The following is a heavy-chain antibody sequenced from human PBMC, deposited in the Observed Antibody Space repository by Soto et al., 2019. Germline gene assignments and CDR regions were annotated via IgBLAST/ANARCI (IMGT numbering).Heavy chain of an antibody. V-gene: IGHV3-23*01. D-gene: IGHD3-16*01. CDR3: SKDLGSIFPLITFPAWFDP. J-gene: IGHJ5*02. CDR1: GFMFNHYA. CDR2: ISGSTGTT. Sequence: GGSLRLSCEASGFMFNHYAMAWVRQTPGKGLEWVSVISGSTGTTYYADSVKGRFTISRDNSKNTVYLQMNNLQVEDSALYSFSKDLGSIFPLITFPAWFDPWGHGTFVIVSS.